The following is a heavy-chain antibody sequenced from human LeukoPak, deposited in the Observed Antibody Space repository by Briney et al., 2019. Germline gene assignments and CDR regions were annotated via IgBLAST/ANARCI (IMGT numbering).Heavy chain of an antibody. CDR3: AKAGRRDSVFDY. D-gene: IGHD3-10*01. J-gene: IGHJ4*02. V-gene: IGHV3-30*18. CDR1: GFTFSSYG. CDR2: ISYERSDK. Sequence: GRSLRLSCAASGFTFSSYGMHWVRQAPGKGLEWVAVISYERSDKYYADSVTGRFTISRDNSKNTLYLQMNSLRAEDTAVYYCAKAGRRDSVFDYWGQGSLVTVSA.